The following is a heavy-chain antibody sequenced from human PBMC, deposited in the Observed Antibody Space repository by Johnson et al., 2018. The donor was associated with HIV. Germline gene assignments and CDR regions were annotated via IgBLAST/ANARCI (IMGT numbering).Heavy chain of an antibody. Sequence: VQLVESGGGLIQPGGSLRLSCAASGFTVSSNYMSWVRQAPGKGLEWVSVIYSGSNTYYADSVKGRFSISRDNSKNTLYLQMNSLRAEDTAVYFCARERHYYGSVRPRERQGDAFDIWGQGTMVTVSS. V-gene: IGHV3-53*01. J-gene: IGHJ3*02. CDR2: IYSGSNT. CDR1: GFTVSSNY. D-gene: IGHD3-10*01. CDR3: ARERHYYGSVRPRERQGDAFDI.